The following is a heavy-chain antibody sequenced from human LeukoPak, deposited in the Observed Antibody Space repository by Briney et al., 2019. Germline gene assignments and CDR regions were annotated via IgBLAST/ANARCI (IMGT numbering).Heavy chain of an antibody. CDR3: ARDRPNYYGSGRGYFDY. D-gene: IGHD3-10*01. CDR2: ISYDGSNK. J-gene: IGHJ4*02. V-gene: IGHV3-30-3*01. Sequence: GGSLRLSCAASGFTFSSYAMHWVRQAPGKGLEWVAVISYDGSNKYYADSVKGRFTISRDNSKNTLYLQMNSLRAEDTAVYYCARDRPNYYGSGRGYFDYWGQGTLVTVSS. CDR1: GFTFSSYA.